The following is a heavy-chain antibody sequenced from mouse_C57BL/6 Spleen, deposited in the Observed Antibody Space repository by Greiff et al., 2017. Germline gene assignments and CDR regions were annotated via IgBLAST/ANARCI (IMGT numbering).Heavy chain of an antibody. CDR2: IRNKANGYTI. Sequence: EVKLMESGGGLVQPGGSLSLSCAASGFTFTDYYMNWVRQPPGKALEWLGFIRNKANGYTIAYSASVQGRFTISRDSFQSILYLQMNALRVDYSATYYCARYIPWYLDVWGTGTTVTVSS. CDR1: GFTFTDYY. V-gene: IGHV7-3*01. J-gene: IGHJ1*03. CDR3: ARYIPWYLDV.